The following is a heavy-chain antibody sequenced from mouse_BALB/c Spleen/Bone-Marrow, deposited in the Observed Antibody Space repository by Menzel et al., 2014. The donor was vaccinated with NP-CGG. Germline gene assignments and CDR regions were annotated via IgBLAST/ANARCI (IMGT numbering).Heavy chain of an antibody. V-gene: IGHV5-17*02. CDR3: VRSYDSYAMAF. J-gene: IGHJ4*01. Sequence: VQVVESGGGLAQPGGSRKLSCAASGFTFSSFGMHWVRQAPEKGLEWVAYISSGSSTIYYADTVKGRFTISRDNPKNTLFLQMTSLRSEDTAMYYCVRSYDSYAMAFWGQGTSVTVSS. CDR1: GFTFSSFG. D-gene: IGHD2-10*02. CDR2: ISSGSSTI.